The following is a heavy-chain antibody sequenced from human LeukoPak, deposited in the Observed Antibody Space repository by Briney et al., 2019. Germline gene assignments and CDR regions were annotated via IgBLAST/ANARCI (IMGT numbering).Heavy chain of an antibody. D-gene: IGHD1-26*01. J-gene: IGHJ4*02. CDR2: ISYDGSNK. CDR3: AREELGATFDY. V-gene: IGHV3-30-3*01. Sequence: GGSLRLSCEASGFTFSSYAMHWVRQAPGKGLEWVAVISYDGSNKYYADSVKGRFTISRDNSKNTLYLQMNSLRAEDTAVYYCAREELGATFDYWGQGTLVTVSS. CDR1: GFTFSSYA.